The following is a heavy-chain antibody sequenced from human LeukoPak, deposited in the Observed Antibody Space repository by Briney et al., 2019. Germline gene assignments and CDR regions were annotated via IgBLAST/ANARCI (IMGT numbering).Heavy chain of an antibody. CDR2: IYYSGST. D-gene: IGHD5-24*01. CDR1: GGSISSYY. J-gene: IGHJ6*02. CDR3: ERDRDYYGMDV. Sequence: SETLSLTCTVSGGSISSYYWSWIRQPPGKGLEWIGYIYYSGSTNYNPSLKSRVTISVDTSKNQFSLKLSSVTAADTAVYYCERDRDYYGMDVWGQGTTVTVSS. V-gene: IGHV4-59*01.